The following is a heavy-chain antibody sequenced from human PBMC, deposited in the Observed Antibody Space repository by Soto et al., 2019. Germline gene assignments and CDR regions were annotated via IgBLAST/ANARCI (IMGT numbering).Heavy chain of an antibody. CDR1: GFTFDDYA. CDR2: INWNSGSI. V-gene: IGHV3-9*01. CDR3: VKDESINWYSGHFRH. D-gene: IGHD6-13*01. J-gene: IGHJ1*01. Sequence: GGSLRLSCAASGFTFDDYAMHWVRQVPGKGLEWVSGINWNSGSIGYGDSVKGRVAISRDNAKNSLHLQMNGLSAEDTAFYYCVKDESINWYSGHFRHWGQGTLVTVSS.